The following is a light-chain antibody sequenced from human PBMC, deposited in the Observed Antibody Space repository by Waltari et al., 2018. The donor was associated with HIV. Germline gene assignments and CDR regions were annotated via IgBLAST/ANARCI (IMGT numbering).Light chain of an antibody. Sequence: QSVLTQPPSASGTPGQRVTISCSGSSSNIGSNYVYWYQQLPGTAPKLLIYRNNQRPSGVPDRFSGSKSGTSASLAISGLRSDDEADYYCAAWDGSLSAYVLFGGGTKVTVL. J-gene: IGLJ2*01. CDR3: AAWDGSLSAYVL. CDR2: RNN. CDR1: SSNIGSNY. V-gene: IGLV1-47*01.